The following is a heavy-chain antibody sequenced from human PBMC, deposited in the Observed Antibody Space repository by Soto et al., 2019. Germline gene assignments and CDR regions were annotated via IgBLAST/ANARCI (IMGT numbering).Heavy chain of an antibody. CDR1: GFTFSSYG. CDR3: ARGLLWFGELAPPDY. V-gene: IGHV3-33*01. J-gene: IGHJ4*02. D-gene: IGHD3-10*01. CDR2: IWYDGSNK. Sequence: QVQLVESGRGVVQPGRSLRLSCAASGFTFSSYGMHWVRQAPGKGLEWVAVIWYDGSNKYYADSVKGRFTISRDNSKNTLYLQMNSLRAEDTAVYYCARGLLWFGELAPPDYWGQGTLVTVSS.